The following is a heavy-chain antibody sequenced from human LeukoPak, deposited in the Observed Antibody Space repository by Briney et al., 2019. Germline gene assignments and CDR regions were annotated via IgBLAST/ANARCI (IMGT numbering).Heavy chain of an antibody. Sequence: GGSLRLSCAASGFTFTNYNMNWVRQAPGKGLEWVSSISSTSNYISYTDSLKGRFTISRDNAKNSLYLQMNSLRAEDTAVFYCARDTGDYYYHYMDVWGKGTTVTVSS. CDR3: ARDTGDYYYHYMDV. CDR2: ISSTSNYI. CDR1: GFTFTNYN. V-gene: IGHV3-21*01. D-gene: IGHD7-27*01. J-gene: IGHJ6*03.